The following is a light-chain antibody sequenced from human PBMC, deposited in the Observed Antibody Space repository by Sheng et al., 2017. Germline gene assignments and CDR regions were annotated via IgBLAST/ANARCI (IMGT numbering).Light chain of an antibody. Sequence: QSVLTQPPSVSGAPGQRVTISCSGSSSNIGAGYDVHWYQQLPGTAPKLLIYGNSNRPSGVPDRISGSKSGNTASLTVSGLQAEDEADYYCSSYAGSNHYVFGTGTRVTVV. CDR2: GNS. CDR3: SSYAGSNHYV. V-gene: IGLV1-40*01. J-gene: IGLJ1*01. CDR1: SSNIGAGYD.